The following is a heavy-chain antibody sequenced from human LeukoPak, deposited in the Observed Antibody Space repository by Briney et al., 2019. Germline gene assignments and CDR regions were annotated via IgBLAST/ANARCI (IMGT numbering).Heavy chain of an antibody. D-gene: IGHD4-23*01. V-gene: IGHV4-31*03. Sequence: PSQTLSLPCTVSGGSINRGGYYWSWIRQLPGKGLDWIGYIYYSWSTFYNPSLKSRVTISVDTSKNQFSLKLSSVTAADTAVYFCARGASTVVTLDNWFDPWGQGTLVTVSS. J-gene: IGHJ5*02. CDR3: ARGASTVVTLDNWFDP. CDR2: IYYSWST. CDR1: GGSINRGGYY.